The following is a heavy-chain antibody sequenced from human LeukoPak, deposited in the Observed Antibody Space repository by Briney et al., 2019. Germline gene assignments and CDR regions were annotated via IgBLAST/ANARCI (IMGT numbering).Heavy chain of an antibody. D-gene: IGHD5-24*01. V-gene: IGHV4-59*01. CDR2: IYYSGST. CDR1: GGSISSYY. CDR3: ASRRDGYNWSFDY. Sequence: SETLSLTCTVSGGSISSYYWSWIRQPPGKGLEWIGYIYYSGSTNYNPSLKNRVTMSVDTSKNQFSLKLSSVTAADTAVYYCASRRDGYNWSFDYWGQGTLVTVSS. J-gene: IGHJ4*02.